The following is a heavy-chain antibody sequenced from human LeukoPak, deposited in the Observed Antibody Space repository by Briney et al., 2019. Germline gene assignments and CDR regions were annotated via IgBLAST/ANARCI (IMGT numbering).Heavy chain of an antibody. D-gene: IGHD3-10*01. Sequence: GGSRRLSCAASGFTLSNYDMIWVRKAPGRGLEWVSGIRESGGGTYYTDSVKGRFIVSRDNSKNTVYLQMNSLRGEDTAVYYCARRGIVVRGFLIGLHKQAYYFDYWGQGALVTVSS. CDR1: GFTLSNYD. V-gene: IGHV3-23*01. CDR2: IRESGGGT. CDR3: ARRGIVVRGFLIGLHKQAYYFDY. J-gene: IGHJ4*02.